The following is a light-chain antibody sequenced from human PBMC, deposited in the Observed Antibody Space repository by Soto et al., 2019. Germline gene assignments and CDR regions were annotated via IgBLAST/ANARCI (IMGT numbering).Light chain of an antibody. V-gene: IGLV2-14*03. CDR1: SSDVGEYKY. CDR2: DVS. CDR3: SAYTTSIALYV. Sequence: QSHLTQPASVSLSPGQSITISGTEISSDVGEYKYVSLYQQHPGTAPKLIIYDVSNRPSGVSNRFSGSKSVSTASLTISGLQAEDEADYYCSAYTTSIALYVFGAGTKVTVL. J-gene: IGLJ1*01.